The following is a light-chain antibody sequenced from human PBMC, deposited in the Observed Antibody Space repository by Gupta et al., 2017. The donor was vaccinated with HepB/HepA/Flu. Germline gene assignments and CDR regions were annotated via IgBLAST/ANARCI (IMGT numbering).Light chain of an antibody. CDR2: GGS. V-gene: IGKV3-20*01. Sequence: ELVVTPSPGTLSLSPGERATLSCRASQSVGSFSLAWYQQKPGQAPRLLSYGGSNRATGIPDRFSGSGSGTDFTLTITRLEPEDFAVYYCQQYGSSYIFGQGTKVEIK. CDR1: QSVGSFS. CDR3: QQYGSSYI. J-gene: IGKJ2*01.